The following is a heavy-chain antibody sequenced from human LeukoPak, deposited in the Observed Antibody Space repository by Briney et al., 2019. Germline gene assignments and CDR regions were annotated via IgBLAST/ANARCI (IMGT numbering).Heavy chain of an antibody. D-gene: IGHD6-6*01. V-gene: IGHV1-18*01. CDR2: ISGYNGNT. Sequence: ASVKVSCKASGYTFTSYGISWVRQAPGQGLEWMGWISGYNGNTKYAQKVQGRVTMTTDTSTSTAYMELRSLRSDDTAVYYCARDRAVGAARPDFEYWGRGPLVAVSS. CDR3: ARDRAVGAARPDFEY. J-gene: IGHJ4*02. CDR1: GYTFTSYG.